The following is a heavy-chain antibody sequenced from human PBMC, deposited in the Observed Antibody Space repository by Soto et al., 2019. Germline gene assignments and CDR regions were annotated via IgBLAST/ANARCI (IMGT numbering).Heavy chain of an antibody. V-gene: IGHV1-18*04. D-gene: IGHD2-2*01. J-gene: IGHJ4*02. CDR2: ISASNGNR. CDR3: VRDPQRNDY. CDR1: GYDFSSYG. Sequence: QVQLVQSGAEVKKPGASVKVSCKASGYDFSSYGISWVRQAPGQGLAWMGWISASNGNRDYAQQFQGRVTMTSDTSRTPAYMELRSLRSDDTAVYYCVRDPQRNDYWGQGTLVNVSS.